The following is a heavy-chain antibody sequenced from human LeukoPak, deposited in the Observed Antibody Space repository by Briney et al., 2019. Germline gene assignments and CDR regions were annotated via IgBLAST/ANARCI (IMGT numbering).Heavy chain of an antibody. D-gene: IGHD6-6*01. V-gene: IGHV3-21*01. CDR2: ISSSSRYI. Sequence: GGSLRLSCAASGFTFSSYAMSWVRQAPGKGLEWVSSISSSSRYIYYADSVKGRFTISRDNAKSSLYLQMNSLRAEDTAVYYCARDLSSSSTAYFQHWGQGTLVTVSS. J-gene: IGHJ1*01. CDR1: GFTFSSYA. CDR3: ARDLSSSSTAYFQH.